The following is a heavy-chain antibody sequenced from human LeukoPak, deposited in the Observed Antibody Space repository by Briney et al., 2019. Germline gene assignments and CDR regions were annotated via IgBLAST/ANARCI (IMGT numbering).Heavy chain of an antibody. D-gene: IGHD3-10*01. Sequence: GGSLRLSCAASGFTVSSNYMSWVRQAPGKGLVWVSRINSDGSSTSYADSVKGRFTISRDNSKNTLYLQMNSLRAEDTAVYYCAREYGSGSQFDYWGQGTLVTVSS. CDR2: INSDGSST. V-gene: IGHV3-74*01. CDR1: GFTVSSNY. J-gene: IGHJ4*02. CDR3: AREYGSGSQFDY.